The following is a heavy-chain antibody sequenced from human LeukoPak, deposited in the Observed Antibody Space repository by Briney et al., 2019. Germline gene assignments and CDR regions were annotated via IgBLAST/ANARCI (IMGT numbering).Heavy chain of an antibody. V-gene: IGHV3-33*01. CDR1: GFTFSNYA. CDR2: IWSDGGNK. J-gene: IGHJ4*02. Sequence: PGRSLRLSCAASGFTFSNYAMHWVRQAPGKGLEWVAVIWSDGGNKYYADSVKGRFTISRDNSKNTLYLQMNSLRAEDTAVYFCARDMGRAWYGPPDYWGQGTLVTVSS. CDR3: ARDMGRAWYGPPDY. D-gene: IGHD6-13*01.